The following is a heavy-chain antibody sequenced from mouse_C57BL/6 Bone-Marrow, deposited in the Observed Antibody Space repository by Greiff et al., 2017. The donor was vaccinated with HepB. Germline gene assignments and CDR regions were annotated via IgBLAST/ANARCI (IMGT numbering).Heavy chain of an antibody. CDR2: ISSGGSYT. Sequence: EVQLVESGGDLVKPGGSLKLSCAASGFTFSSYGMSWVRQTPDKRLEWVATISSGGSYTYYPDSVKGRFTISRDNAKNTLYLQMSSLKSEDTAMYYCARPPNSRDYWGQGTSVTVSS. V-gene: IGHV5-6*01. CDR3: ARPPNSRDY. J-gene: IGHJ4*01. CDR1: GFTFSSYG.